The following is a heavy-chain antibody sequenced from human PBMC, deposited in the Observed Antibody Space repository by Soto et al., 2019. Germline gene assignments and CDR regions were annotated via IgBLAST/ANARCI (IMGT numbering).Heavy chain of an antibody. CDR3: AKGSSSSSWYNWFDH. Sequence: GGSLRLSCAASGFTFSSYAMSWVRQAQGKGLEWVSAIRGSGGSTYYADSVKGRFTISRENSKNTLYLQTNSLTAEDTAVYYCAKGSSSSSWYNWFDHWGQGTLVTVSS. J-gene: IGHJ5*01. V-gene: IGHV3-23*01. CDR2: IRGSGGST. D-gene: IGHD6-13*01. CDR1: GFTFSSYA.